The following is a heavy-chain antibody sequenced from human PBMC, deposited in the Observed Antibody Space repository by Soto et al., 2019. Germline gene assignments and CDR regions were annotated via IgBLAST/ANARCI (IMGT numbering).Heavy chain of an antibody. V-gene: IGHV2-70*01. D-gene: IGHD5-18*01. Sequence: SGPTLVNPTQTLTLTCTFSGFSLSTSGMCVSWIRQPPGKALEWLALIDWDDDKYYSTSLKTRLTISKDTSKNQVVLTMTNMDPVDTATYYCARIPADTAMDYYCYCGMDVWGQGTTVTVYS. J-gene: IGHJ6*02. CDR1: GFSLSTSGMC. CDR2: IDWDDDK. CDR3: ARIPADTAMDYYCYCGMDV.